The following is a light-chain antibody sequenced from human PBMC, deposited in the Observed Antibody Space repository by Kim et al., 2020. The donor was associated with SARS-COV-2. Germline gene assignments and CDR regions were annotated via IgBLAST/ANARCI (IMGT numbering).Light chain of an antibody. CDR1: SSDIGDYNY. CDR3: SSYAGSSNWV. Sequence: QSALTQPPSASGSPGQSVTISCTGTSSDIGDYNYVSWYQQHPGKAPKLMIYEVSKWPSGVPDRFSGSKSGNTASLTVSGLQAEDEADYYCSSYAGSSNWVFGGVTKLTVL. CDR2: EVS. J-gene: IGLJ3*02. V-gene: IGLV2-8*01.